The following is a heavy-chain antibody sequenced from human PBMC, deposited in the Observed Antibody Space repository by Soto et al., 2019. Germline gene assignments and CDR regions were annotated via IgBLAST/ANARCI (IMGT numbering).Heavy chain of an antibody. Sequence: GGSLRLSCAASGLIFSDVSMTWGRPAPGKGLEWVGRIKTKTDDGTIDYAAPVRGRFTISRDDSKNTLYLQMTSLTPDDTGVYYCTTSNLGVDFWGPGTLVTVSS. CDR1: GLIFSDVS. J-gene: IGHJ4*02. D-gene: IGHD1-1*01. CDR3: TTSNLGVDF. V-gene: IGHV3-15*01. CDR2: IKTKTDDGTI.